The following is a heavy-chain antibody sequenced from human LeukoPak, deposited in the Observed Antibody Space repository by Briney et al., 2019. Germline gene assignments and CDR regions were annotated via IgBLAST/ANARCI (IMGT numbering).Heavy chain of an antibody. CDR3: AREIYGSANGDH. CDR2: MYSGGTT. D-gene: IGHD3-10*01. Sequence: GGSLRLSCAVSGITITSNYMSWVRQAPGKGLEWISVMYSGGTTFYAEPVKGRFTISRDNSKNTLHLQMNSLRAEDTAVYYCAREIYGSANGDHWGQGTLVTVSS. V-gene: IGHV3-66*01. CDR1: GITITSNY. J-gene: IGHJ5*02.